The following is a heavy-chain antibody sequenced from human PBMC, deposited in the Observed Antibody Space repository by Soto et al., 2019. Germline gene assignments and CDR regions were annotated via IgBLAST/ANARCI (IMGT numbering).Heavy chain of an antibody. CDR1: GYTXTSYE. CDR3: ARGQTVVVVAAAFAY. V-gene: IGHV1-8*01. D-gene: IGHD2-15*01. J-gene: IGHJ4*02. CDR2: MNPNSGNT. Sequence: SXRVSFKAAGYTXTSYESNWVREATGQGLEWMGWMNPNSGNTGYAQKLQVRFTMTSNTSISTAYMELSSTRSDDTAVSYCARGQTVVVVAAAFAYWGQGTLVTVSS.